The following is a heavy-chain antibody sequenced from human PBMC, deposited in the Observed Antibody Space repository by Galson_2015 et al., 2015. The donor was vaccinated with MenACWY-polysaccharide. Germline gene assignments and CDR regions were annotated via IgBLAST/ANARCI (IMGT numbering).Heavy chain of an antibody. V-gene: IGHV3-30-3*01. D-gene: IGHD2-2*01. CDR3: ARAYCDRTTCYGMDV. Sequence: SLRLYCAASGFTFSSYAMHWVRQAPGKGLEWVAVISYDGSNKYYADSVKGRFTISRDNSKNTLYLQMNSLRAEDTAVCYCARAYCDRTTCYGMDVWGQGTTVTVSS. CDR1: GFTFSSYA. J-gene: IGHJ6*02. CDR2: ISYDGSNK.